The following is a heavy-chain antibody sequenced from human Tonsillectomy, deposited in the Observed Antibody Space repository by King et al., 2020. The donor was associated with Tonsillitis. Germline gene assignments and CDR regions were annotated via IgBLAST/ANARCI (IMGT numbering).Heavy chain of an antibody. V-gene: IGHV3-48*01. CDR3: ARGGSGWYFDY. Sequence: VQLVESGGGLVQPGGSLRLSCAASGFTFSRYTMNWVRQAPGKGLEWVSYISSSSSTIYYADSVKGRFTISRDNAKNSLFLQMNSLRADDTAVYYCARGGSGWYFDYWGQGPLVTVLS. J-gene: IGHJ4*02. CDR1: GFTFSRYT. D-gene: IGHD6-19*01. CDR2: ISSSSSTI.